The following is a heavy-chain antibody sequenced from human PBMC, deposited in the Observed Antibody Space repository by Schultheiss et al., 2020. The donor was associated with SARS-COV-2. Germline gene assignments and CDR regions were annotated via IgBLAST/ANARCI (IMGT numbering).Heavy chain of an antibody. CDR2: IKQDGSEK. CDR3: ARVPKDYGDYQDAFDI. V-gene: IGHV3-7*03. Sequence: GGSLRLSCAASGFTFSSYWMSWVRQAPGKGLEWVANIKQDGSEKYYVDSVKGRFTISRDNAKNSLYLQMNSLRAEDTAVYYCARVPKDYGDYQDAFDIWGQGTMVTVSS. D-gene: IGHD4-17*01. CDR1: GFTFSSYW. J-gene: IGHJ3*02.